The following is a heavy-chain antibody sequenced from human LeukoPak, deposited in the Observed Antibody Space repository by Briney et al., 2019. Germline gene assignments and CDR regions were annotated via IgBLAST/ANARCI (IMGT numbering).Heavy chain of an antibody. CDR2: ISSSSSYI. V-gene: IGHV3-21*01. CDR1: GFTFSSYS. D-gene: IGHD3-22*01. Sequence: GGSLRLSCAASGFTFSSYSMNWVRQAPGKGLEWVSSISSSSSYIYYADSVEGRFTISRDNAKNSLYLQMNSLRAEDTAVYYCARDYGYYDSSGAFIDYWGQGTLVTVSS. CDR3: ARDYGYYDSSGAFIDY. J-gene: IGHJ4*02.